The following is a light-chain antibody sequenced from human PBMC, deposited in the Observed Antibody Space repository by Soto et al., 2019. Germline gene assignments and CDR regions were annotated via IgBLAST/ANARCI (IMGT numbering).Light chain of an antibody. CDR1: GSDVGGYIL. V-gene: IGLV2-14*02. CDR3: TSYTSSSTDADVV. J-gene: IGLJ2*01. CDR2: EVS. Sequence: QSVLTQPASVSGSPGQSITISCTGTGSDVGGYILVSWYQQHPGKAPKLMIYEVSNRPSGVSNRFSGSKSGNTASLTISGLQAEDEADYYCTSYTSSSTDADVVFGGGTKLTVL.